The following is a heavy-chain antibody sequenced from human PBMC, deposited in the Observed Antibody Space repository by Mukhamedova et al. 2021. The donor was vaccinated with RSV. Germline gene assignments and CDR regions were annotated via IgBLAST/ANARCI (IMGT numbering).Heavy chain of an antibody. CDR3: ARELKVPGIIDNAFDI. V-gene: IGHV3-30*04. CDR2: ISHDGTNK. CDR1: FTSYA. Sequence: FTSYALHWVRQAPGKGLEWVAVISHDGTNKYYAESVKGRFTISRDNSKRMLYLQMSGLRAGDTAVYHCARELKVPGIIDNAFDI. D-gene: IGHD1-14*01. J-gene: IGHJ3*02.